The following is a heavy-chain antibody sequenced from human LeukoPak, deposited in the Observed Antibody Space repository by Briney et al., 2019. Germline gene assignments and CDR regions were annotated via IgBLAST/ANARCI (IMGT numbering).Heavy chain of an antibody. CDR3: ERDPTSSGSLYFDY. CDR2: ISSSGSTI. CDR1: GFTLSDYY. V-gene: IGHV3-11*01. J-gene: IGHJ4*02. D-gene: IGHD3-10*01. Sequence: GGSLRLSCAASGFTLSDYYMSWIRQAPGKGLEWVSYISSSGSTIYYADSVKGRFTISRDNAKNSLYLQMNSLRAEDTAVYYCERDPTSSGSLYFDYWGQGTLVTVSS.